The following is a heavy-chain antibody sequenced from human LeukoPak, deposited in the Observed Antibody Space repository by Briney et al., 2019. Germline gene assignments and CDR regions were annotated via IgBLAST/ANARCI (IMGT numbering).Heavy chain of an antibody. V-gene: IGHV3-21*01. J-gene: IGHJ4*01. D-gene: IGHD2-21*02. CDR2: ISSLTVGTHYI. CDR3: ASSVLLTAPFDY. Sequence: GGSLRLSCAASGFIFSSHSMNWVRQAPGKGLEWVSSISSLTVGTHYIYYADSVKGRFTISRDDAKNSLYLQMNSLRAKDTAVYYCASSVLLTAPFDYWGQGALVTVSS. CDR1: GFIFSSHS.